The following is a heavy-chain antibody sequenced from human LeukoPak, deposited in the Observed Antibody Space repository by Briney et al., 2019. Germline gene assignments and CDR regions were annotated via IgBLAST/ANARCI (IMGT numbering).Heavy chain of an antibody. CDR1: GFTFGVYA. CDR2: IRSKVYGGTT. D-gene: IGHD3-10*01. Sequence: GGSLRLSCAASGFTFGVYAMSWVRQALGKGLEWVGFIRSKVYGGTTENAASVKGRFTISRDDSKSIVYLQMNSLKTEDTAVYFCTRESNYFGSGAPRYYFDYWGQGTLVTVSS. J-gene: IGHJ4*02. CDR3: TRESNYFGSGAPRYYFDY. V-gene: IGHV3-49*04.